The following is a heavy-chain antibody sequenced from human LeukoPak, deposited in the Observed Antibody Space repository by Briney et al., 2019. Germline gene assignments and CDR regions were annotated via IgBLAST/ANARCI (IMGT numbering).Heavy chain of an antibody. CDR1: GGSFSDYY. CDR2: INHSGTT. CDR3: ARGLRLPSRSAPAVPHV. Sequence: SETLSLTCAVYGGSFSDYYWNWIRQPPGKGLEWIVEINHSGTTNYNPSLKSRGTISVDTYKNQFSLRLSAVTAADTAVYHCARGLRLPSRSAPAVPHVWAKGTTVTVSA. V-gene: IGHV4-34*01. D-gene: IGHD2-2*01. J-gene: IGHJ6*04.